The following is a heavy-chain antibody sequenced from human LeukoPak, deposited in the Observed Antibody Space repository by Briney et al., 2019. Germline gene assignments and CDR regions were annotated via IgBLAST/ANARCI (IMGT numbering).Heavy chain of an antibody. CDR3: ARDRASYSGSYYQLGY. V-gene: IGHV1-2*02. CDR1: GYTFTGYY. CDR2: INPNSGGT. Sequence: ASVKVSCKASGYTFTGYYMHWVRPAPGQGLEWMGWINPNSGGTNYAQKFQGRVTMTRDTSISTAYMELSRLRSDDTAVYYCARDRASYSGSYYQLGYWGQGTLVTVSS. D-gene: IGHD1-26*01. J-gene: IGHJ4*02.